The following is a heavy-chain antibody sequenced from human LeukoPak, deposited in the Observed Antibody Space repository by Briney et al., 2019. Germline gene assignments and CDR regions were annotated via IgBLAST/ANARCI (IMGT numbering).Heavy chain of an antibody. V-gene: IGHV5-51*01. Sequence: GESLKISCHGSGYSFTNYWIGWVRPMPRKGLEWMGIIYPGDFDTKYGPSFQGQVTISADKSIRTAYLQWSSLKASDTAIYYCARQNGLASAPDYWGQGTLVTVSS. CDR1: GYSFTNYW. D-gene: IGHD6-13*01. J-gene: IGHJ4*02. CDR3: ARQNGLASAPDY. CDR2: IYPGDFDT.